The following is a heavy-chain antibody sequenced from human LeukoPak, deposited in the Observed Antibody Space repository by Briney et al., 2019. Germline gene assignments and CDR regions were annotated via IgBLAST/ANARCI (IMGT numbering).Heavy chain of an antibody. V-gene: IGHV4-34*01. D-gene: IGHD5-18*01. CDR3: ARARGYSYARYFDY. CDR2: INHSGST. CDR1: GGSFSGYY. Sequence: SETLSLTCAVYGGSFSGYYWSWIRQPPGKGLEWIGEINHSGSTNYNPSLKSRVTISVDTSKNQFSLQLNSVTPEDTAVYYCARARGYSYARYFDYWGQGTLVTVSS. J-gene: IGHJ4*02.